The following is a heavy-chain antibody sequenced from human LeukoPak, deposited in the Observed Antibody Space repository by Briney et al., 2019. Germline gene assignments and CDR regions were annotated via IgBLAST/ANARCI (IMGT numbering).Heavy chain of an antibody. J-gene: IGHJ5*02. D-gene: IGHD6-6*01. CDR3: ERGKKTLGDSSSSWFDP. Sequence: GASVKVSCKASGYTFTGYYMHWVRQAPGQGLEWMGWINPNSGGTNYAQKFQGRVTITRNTSISTAYMELSSLRSEDTAVYYCERGKKTLGDSSSSWFDPWGQGTLVTVSS. V-gene: IGHV1-2*02. CDR2: INPNSGGT. CDR1: GYTFTGYY.